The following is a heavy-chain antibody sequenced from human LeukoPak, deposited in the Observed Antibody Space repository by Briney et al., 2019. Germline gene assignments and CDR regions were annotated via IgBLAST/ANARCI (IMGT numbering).Heavy chain of an antibody. CDR2: IYYTGST. CDR1: GGSISSYY. V-gene: IGHV4-59*01. CDR3: ATGVSSYYYGMDV. Sequence: SETLSLTCSVSGGSISSYYWNWIRQPPGKGLEWIGYIYYTGSTNYNPSLKSRVTISVDTSKNQFSLKLSSVTAADTAVYYCATGVSSYYYGMDVWGQGTTVTVSS. J-gene: IGHJ6*02. D-gene: IGHD2-2*01.